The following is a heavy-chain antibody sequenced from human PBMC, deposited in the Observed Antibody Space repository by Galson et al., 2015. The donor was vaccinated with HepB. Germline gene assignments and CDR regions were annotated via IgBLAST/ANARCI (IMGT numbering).Heavy chain of an antibody. V-gene: IGHV3-23*01. J-gene: IGHJ6*03. CDR1: GFTFSSYA. CDR2: ISGSGGST. Sequence: SLRLSCAASGFTFSSYAMSWVRQAPGKGLEWVSAISGSGGSTYYADSVKGRFTISRDNSKNTLYLQMNSLRAEDTAVYYCANLRDYYYYMDVWGQGIPVTVSS. CDR3: ANLRDYYYYMDV.